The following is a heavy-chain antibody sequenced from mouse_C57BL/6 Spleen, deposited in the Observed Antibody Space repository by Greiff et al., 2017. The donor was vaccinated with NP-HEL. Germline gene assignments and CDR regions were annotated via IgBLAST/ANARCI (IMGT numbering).Heavy chain of an antibody. CDR3: AQIYYDYEGAMDY. CDR1: GYTFTSYW. D-gene: IGHD2-4*01. Sequence: QVQLQQPGAELVKPGASVKMSCKASGYTFTSYWITWVKQRPGQGLEWIGDIYPGSGSTNYNEKFKSKATLTVDTSSSTAYMQLSSLTSEGSAVYYSAQIYYDYEGAMDYWGQGTSVTVSS. J-gene: IGHJ4*01. V-gene: IGHV1-55*01. CDR2: IYPGSGST.